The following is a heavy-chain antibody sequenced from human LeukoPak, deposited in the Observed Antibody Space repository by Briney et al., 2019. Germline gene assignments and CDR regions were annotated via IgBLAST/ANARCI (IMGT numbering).Heavy chain of an antibody. Sequence: SETLSLTCAVYDGSFSGYYCSWIRQPPEKGLEWVGSIFYSAYTYYNPSLKSQVSISVDTSKNQFSLNLSSVTAADTAVYYCARGGRSSSSLNFDFWGQGTLVTVSS. V-gene: IGHV4-34*01. D-gene: IGHD6-6*01. CDR1: DGSFSGYY. CDR3: ARGGRSSSSLNFDF. J-gene: IGHJ4*02. CDR2: IFYSAYT.